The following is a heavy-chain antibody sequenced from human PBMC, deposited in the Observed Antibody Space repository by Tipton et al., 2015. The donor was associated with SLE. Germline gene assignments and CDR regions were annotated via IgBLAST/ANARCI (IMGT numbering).Heavy chain of an antibody. J-gene: IGHJ4*02. CDR3: ARNLRQLVPNSQNY. CDR1: GGSISSGSYY. V-gene: IGHV4-39*07. CDR2: IYYSGST. D-gene: IGHD6-6*01. Sequence: TLSLTCTVSGGSISSGSYYWGWIRQPPGKGLEWIGTIYYSGSTYYNPSLKSRVTISIDTSKNQFSLKLSSVTAADTAVYYCARNLRQLVPNSQNYWGQGTLVTVSS.